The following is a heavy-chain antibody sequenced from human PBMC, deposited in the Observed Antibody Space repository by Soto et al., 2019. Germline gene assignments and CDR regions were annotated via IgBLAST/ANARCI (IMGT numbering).Heavy chain of an antibody. CDR2: IYFSGTT. V-gene: IGHV4-61*01. CDR3: ARSPGSGDCVDY. J-gene: IGHJ4*02. Sequence: QVQLQESGPRLVQPSETLSLTCSVSGGSVSSDSYYWSWIRQPPVAGLEWIGYIYFSGTTNYNPPFKSGVIILVDASKKQFSLKLSSVTAEETAVYYCARSPGSGDCVDYWGQGTLVAVSS. D-gene: IGHD2-21*02. CDR1: GGSVSSDSYY.